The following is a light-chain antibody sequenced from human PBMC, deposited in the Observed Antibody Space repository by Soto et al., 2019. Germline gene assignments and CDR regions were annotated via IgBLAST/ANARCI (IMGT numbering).Light chain of an antibody. Sequence: QSVLTQPASASGSPGQSITISCTGTSSDVGGYKYVSWYQQHPGKAPKLMIYEVSNRPSGVSNRFSGSKSGNTASLTISGLQAEDEADYYCSSYTSSSTLDVFGTGTKVTVL. J-gene: IGLJ1*01. V-gene: IGLV2-14*01. CDR2: EVS. CDR1: SSDVGGYKY. CDR3: SSYTSSSTLDV.